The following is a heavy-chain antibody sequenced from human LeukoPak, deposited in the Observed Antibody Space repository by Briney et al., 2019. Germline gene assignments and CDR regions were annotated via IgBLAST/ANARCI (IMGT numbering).Heavy chain of an antibody. J-gene: IGHJ6*03. CDR3: ARDTEYSSSSYYYYYYMDV. Sequence: SETLSLNCTGSGGFISRYYMGWVRPPPRKGLEWIGRIYNSGSTNYNPSLKGRLTMSVDTSKNQFSLKLSSVTAADTAVYYCARDTEYSSSSYYYYYYMDVWGKGTTVTVSS. CDR1: GGFISRYY. V-gene: IGHV4-4*07. CDR2: IYNSGST. D-gene: IGHD6-6*01.